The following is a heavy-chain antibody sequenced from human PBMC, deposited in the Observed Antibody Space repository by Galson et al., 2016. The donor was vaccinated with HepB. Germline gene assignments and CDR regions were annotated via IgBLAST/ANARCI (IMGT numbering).Heavy chain of an antibody. D-gene: IGHD2-8*02. Sequence: ETLSLTCSVSGDSNSISNNYWGWVRQPPGKGLEWIGGLYFSGSTYYNPSLKNRVSTSSDKTKKQFSLQMNSVTAADTALYYCASGPFNYWQMGWFDSWGQGILVIVSS. CDR1: GDSNSISNNY. J-gene: IGHJ5*01. V-gene: IGHV4-39*01. CDR3: ASGPFNYWQMGWFDS. CDR2: LYFSGST.